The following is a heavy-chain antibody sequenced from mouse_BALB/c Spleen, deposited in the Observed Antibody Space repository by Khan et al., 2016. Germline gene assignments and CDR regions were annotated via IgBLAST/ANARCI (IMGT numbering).Heavy chain of an antibody. V-gene: IGHV4-1*02. CDR3: ARAGYYGYRAY. CDR2: INTDSSTI. D-gene: IGHD1-1*01. Sequence: EVKLLESGGGLVQPGGSLKLSCAASGFDFSRYWMSWVRQAPGKGLEWIGEINTDSSTINYTPSLKDKFIISRDTAKNTLYLQMSKVRSEDTALYYCARAGYYGYRAYWGQGTLVTVSA. J-gene: IGHJ3*01. CDR1: GFDFSRYW.